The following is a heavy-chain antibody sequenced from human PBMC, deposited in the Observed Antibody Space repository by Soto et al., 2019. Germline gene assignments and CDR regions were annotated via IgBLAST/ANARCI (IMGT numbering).Heavy chain of an antibody. D-gene: IGHD1-26*01. CDR1: GFTFSNYG. CDR2: IWHDGNNK. CDR3: ASDLVGASDSYGLDV. V-gene: IGHV3-33*01. Sequence: GGSLRLSCAASGFTFSNYGIHWVRQAPGKGLEWVAIIWHDGNNKYYADSVRGRFIISRDNSKNRLYLQMNSLRAEDTAVYYCASDLVGASDSYGLDVWGQGTPVTVSS. J-gene: IGHJ6*02.